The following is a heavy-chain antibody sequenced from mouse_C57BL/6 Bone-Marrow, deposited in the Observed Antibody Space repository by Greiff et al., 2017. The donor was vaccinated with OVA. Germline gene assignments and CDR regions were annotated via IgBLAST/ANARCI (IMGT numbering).Heavy chain of an antibody. CDR3: ARHGRAWFAY. CDR2: IWSGGST. CDR1: GFSLTSYG. Sequence: QVQLQQSGPGLVQPSQSLSITCTVSGFSLTSYGVHWVRQSPGKGLEWLGVIWSGGSTDYNAAFISRLSISKDNSKSQVFFKMNSLQADDTAIYYCARHGRAWFAYWGQGTLVTVSA. J-gene: IGHJ3*01. V-gene: IGHV2-2*01.